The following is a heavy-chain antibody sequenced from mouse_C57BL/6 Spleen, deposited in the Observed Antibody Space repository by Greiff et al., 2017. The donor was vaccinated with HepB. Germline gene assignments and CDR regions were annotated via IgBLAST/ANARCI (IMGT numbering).Heavy chain of an antibody. J-gene: IGHJ3*01. CDR3: TRVYYDYDEGWFAY. Sequence: EVNVVESGEGLVKPGGSLKLSCAASGFTFSSYAMSWVRQTPEKRLEWVAYISSGGDYIYYADTVKGRFTISRDNARNTLYLQMSSLKSEDTAVYYCTRVYYDYDEGWFAYWGQGTPVTVSA. D-gene: IGHD2-4*01. V-gene: IGHV5-9-1*02. CDR2: ISSGGDYI. CDR1: GFTFSSYA.